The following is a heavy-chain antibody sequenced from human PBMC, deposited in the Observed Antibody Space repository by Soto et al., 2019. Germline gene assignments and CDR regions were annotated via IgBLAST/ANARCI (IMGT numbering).Heavy chain of an antibody. J-gene: IGHJ4*02. V-gene: IGHV1-18*01. Sequence: ASVKVSCKASGYTFTSYGISWGRQAPGQGLEWMGWISAYNGNTNYAQKLQGRVTMTTDTSTSTAYMELRSLRSDDTAVYYCARDSSDYYDSSVIDYWGQGTLVTVSS. CDR1: GYTFTSYG. CDR3: ARDSSDYYDSSVIDY. D-gene: IGHD3-22*01. CDR2: ISAYNGNT.